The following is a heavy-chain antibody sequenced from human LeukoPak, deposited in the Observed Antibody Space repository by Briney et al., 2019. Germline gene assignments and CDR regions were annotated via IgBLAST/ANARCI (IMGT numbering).Heavy chain of an antibody. CDR3: AKGEDSGYYDY. V-gene: IGHV3-33*06. D-gene: IGHD3-22*01. Sequence: PGGSLRLSCAASGFTFSSYGMHWVRPAPGKGLEWVAVIWYDGSNKYYADSVKGRFTISRDNSKNTLYLQMNSLRAEDTAVYYCAKGEDSGYYDYWGQGTLVTVSS. CDR2: IWYDGSNK. CDR1: GFTFSSYG. J-gene: IGHJ4*02.